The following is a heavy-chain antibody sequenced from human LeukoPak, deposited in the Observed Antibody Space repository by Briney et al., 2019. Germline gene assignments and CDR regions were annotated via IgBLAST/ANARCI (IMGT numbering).Heavy chain of an antibody. Sequence: GRSLRLSCAASGFTFSSYAMHWVRQAPGKGLEWVAVISYDGSNKYYADSVKGRFTISRDNSKNTLYLQMNSLRAEDTAVYYCARGRAARPPDYWGQGTLVTVSS. D-gene: IGHD6-6*01. V-gene: IGHV3-30-3*01. CDR3: ARGRAARPPDY. CDR2: ISYDGSNK. CDR1: GFTFSSYA. J-gene: IGHJ4*02.